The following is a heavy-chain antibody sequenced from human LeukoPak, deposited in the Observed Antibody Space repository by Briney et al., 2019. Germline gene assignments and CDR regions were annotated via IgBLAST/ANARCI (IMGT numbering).Heavy chain of an antibody. D-gene: IGHD2-2*01. CDR2: IYSGGST. J-gene: IGHJ4*02. Sequence: GGSLRLSCAASGFTVSSNYMSWVRQAPGKGLEWVSVIYSGGSTCYADSVKGRFTISRDNSKNTLYLQMNSLRAEDTAVYYCARVVVPATYFDYWGQGTLVTVSS. V-gene: IGHV3-66*02. CDR3: ARVVVPATYFDY. CDR1: GFTVSSNY.